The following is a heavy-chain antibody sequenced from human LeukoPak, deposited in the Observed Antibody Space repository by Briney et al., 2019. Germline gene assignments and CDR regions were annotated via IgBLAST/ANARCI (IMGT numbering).Heavy chain of an antibody. CDR1: GFTFSSHW. V-gene: IGHV3-74*01. D-gene: IGHD4-17*01. CDR3: AKDPGTTVTTGRSRSVYFDY. CDR2: INSDGSIT. Sequence: QSGGSLRLSCAASGFTFSSHWMHWVRQAPGKGLVWVSRINSDGSITSYADSVKGRFTISRDNAKDTLYLQMNSLRAEDTAVYYCAKDPGTTVTTGRSRSVYFDYWGQGTLVTVSS. J-gene: IGHJ4*02.